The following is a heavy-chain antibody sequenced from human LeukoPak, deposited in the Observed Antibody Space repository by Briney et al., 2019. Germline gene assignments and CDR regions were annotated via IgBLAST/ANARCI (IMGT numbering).Heavy chain of an antibody. V-gene: IGHV1-18*01. CDR1: GYTVTNYN. Sequence: GASAKVSCKPSGYTVTNYNLAWVRQAPGEGLEWMGWISPYNGDTNYAPKFQGRVTLTTDTSTSTGYMELRNLRSDDTAVYYCAREAADHLDYWGQGTLITVSS. CDR2: ISPYNGDT. J-gene: IGHJ4*02. CDR3: AREAADHLDY.